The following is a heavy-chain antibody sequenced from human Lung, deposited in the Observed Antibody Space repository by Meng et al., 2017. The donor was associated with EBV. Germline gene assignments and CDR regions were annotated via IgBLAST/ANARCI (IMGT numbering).Heavy chain of an antibody. V-gene: IGHV3-74*01. Sequence: EVQLVVSGGASLRPGGSLDCSCEAYGFTLSSNWRHWVRQAPGKGLVWVSRINEDGAVTTYADSVKGRFTISRDNAKNTLYLQMNSLRPEDTAGYYCSRDLVGSADSWGQGTLVTVSS. CDR2: INEDGAVT. CDR3: SRDLVGSADS. CDR1: GFTLSSNW. J-gene: IGHJ4*02. D-gene: IGHD2-8*02.